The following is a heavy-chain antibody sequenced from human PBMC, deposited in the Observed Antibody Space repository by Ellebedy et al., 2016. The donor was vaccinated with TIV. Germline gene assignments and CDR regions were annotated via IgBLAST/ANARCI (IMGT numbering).Heavy chain of an antibody. Sequence: ASVKVSCKASGYTFTSYPIHWVRQAPGQGLEWMGWINTHNGNTKYSQKVQGRVTISRDTSATTVYMELRSLRSKDTAVYFCARERWLHPDSWGQGTLVSVSS. CDR3: ARERWLHPDS. CDR1: GYTFTSYP. V-gene: IGHV1-3*04. CDR2: INTHNGNT. J-gene: IGHJ4*02. D-gene: IGHD5-24*01.